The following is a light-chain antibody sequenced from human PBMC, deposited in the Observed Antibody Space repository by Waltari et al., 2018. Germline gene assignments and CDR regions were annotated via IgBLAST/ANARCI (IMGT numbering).Light chain of an antibody. Sequence: DVVMTQSPLSLPITPGQPASFSCRSSQGLVHSNGNTYLSWYQQKPGQPPRLLIYQVSILDSGVPERFSGSGAVTDFTLKISSVEAEDVGVYYCGQGAHLPYSFGQGTKVEIK. V-gene: IGKV2-30*02. CDR1: QGLVHSNGNTY. CDR2: QVS. CDR3: GQGAHLPYS. J-gene: IGKJ2*03.